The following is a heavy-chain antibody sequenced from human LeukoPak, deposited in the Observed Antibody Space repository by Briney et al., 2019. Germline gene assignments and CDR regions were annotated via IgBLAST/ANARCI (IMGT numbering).Heavy chain of an antibody. CDR3: ARGLCGGDCYSD. J-gene: IGHJ4*02. CDR2: ISSTSSYI. CDR1: GFTFSSYF. Sequence: PGGSLRLSCAASGFTFSSYFMNWVRQAPGKGLEWVLSISSTSSYIYYADSVKGRFTISRDNAKNSLYLQMNSLRAEDTAAYYCARGLCGGDCYSDWGQGTLVTVSS. V-gene: IGHV3-21*01. D-gene: IGHD2-21*02.